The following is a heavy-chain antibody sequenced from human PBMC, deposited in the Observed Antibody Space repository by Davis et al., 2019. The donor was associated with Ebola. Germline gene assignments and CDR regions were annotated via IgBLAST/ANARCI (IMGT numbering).Heavy chain of an antibody. CDR2: MNPHNGNT. CDR3: ARDASGGAMGY. D-gene: IGHD3-16*01. Sequence: ASVKVSCKASGYTFTNYGITWVRQAPGQGLEWMGWMNPHNGNTNYAQNVQGRVIMTSDTATTTAYMELRSLRSDDTAVYYCARDASGGAMGYWGQGTLVTVSS. V-gene: IGHV1-18*04. CDR1: GYTFTNYG. J-gene: IGHJ4*02.